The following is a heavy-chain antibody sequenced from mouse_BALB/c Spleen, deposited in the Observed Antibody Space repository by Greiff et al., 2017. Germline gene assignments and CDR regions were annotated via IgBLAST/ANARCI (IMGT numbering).Heavy chain of an antibody. D-gene: IGHD2-1*01. V-gene: IGHV1-82*01. CDR3: ARARAIYYGNFAMDY. CDR1: GYAFSSSW. Sequence: VQLQQSGPELVKPGASVKISCKASGYAFSSSWMNWVKQRPGQGLVWIGRIYPGDGDTNYNGKFKGKATLTADKSSSTAYMQLSSLSSVDSAVYFCARARAIYYGNFAMDYWGQGTSVTVSS. CDR2: IYPGDGDT. J-gene: IGHJ4*01.